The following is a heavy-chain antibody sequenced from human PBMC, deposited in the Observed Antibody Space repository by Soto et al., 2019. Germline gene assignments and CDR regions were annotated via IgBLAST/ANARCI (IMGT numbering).Heavy chain of an antibody. J-gene: IGHJ4*02. CDR2: IKEDGSEK. CDR1: GFTFSNYW. Sequence: QPGGSLRLSCAASGFTFSNYWMTWVRKAPGKGLEWVANIKEDGSEKHYVDSVKGRFTISRDNAKNSLYLQMNSRRVEDTAVYFCSRDVVVGAKALNYWGQGALVTVSS. CDR3: SRDVVVGAKALNY. D-gene: IGHD2-15*01. V-gene: IGHV3-7*01.